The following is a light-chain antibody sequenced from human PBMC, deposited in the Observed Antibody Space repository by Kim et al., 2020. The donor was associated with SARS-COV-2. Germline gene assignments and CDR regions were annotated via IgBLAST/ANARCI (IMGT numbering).Light chain of an antibody. CDR1: QSVSSY. J-gene: IGKJ4*01. V-gene: IGKV3-11*01. CDR2: DAS. CDR3: QQRSNWPQLT. Sequence: EIVLTQSPATLSLSPGERATLSCRASQSVSSYLAWYQRKPGQAPRLLIYDASNRATGIPARFSGSGSGTDFTLTISSLESEDFAVYYCQQRSNWPQLTFGGGTKVDIK.